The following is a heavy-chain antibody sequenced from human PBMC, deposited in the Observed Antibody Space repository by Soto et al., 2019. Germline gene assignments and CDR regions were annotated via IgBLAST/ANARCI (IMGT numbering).Heavy chain of an antibody. CDR1: GFTFSTYW. CDR3: VRDGHSITTSCCGSCFGP. CDR2: INSDASHT. D-gene: IGHD2-2*01. J-gene: IGHJ5*02. V-gene: IGHV3-74*01. Sequence: GGSLRLSCAASGFTFSTYWMHWIRQVPGKGLEWVSRINSDASHTYYADSVKGRFTISRDNAKNTLHLEMNSLRPEDTAGDYCVRDGHSITTSCCGSCFGPWGQGTLVVVAS.